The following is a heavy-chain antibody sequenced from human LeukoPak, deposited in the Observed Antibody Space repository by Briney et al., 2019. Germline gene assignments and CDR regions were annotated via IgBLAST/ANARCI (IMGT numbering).Heavy chain of an antibody. D-gene: IGHD4-17*01. CDR3: ARGFWGTVTTSAFDI. V-gene: IGHV3-30-3*01. CDR2: ISYDGSNK. J-gene: IGHJ3*02. Sequence: ALRLSCAASGFTFSSYAMHWVRQAPGKGLEWVAVISYDGSNKYYADSVKGRFTISRDNAKNSLYLQMNSLRAEDTAVYYCARGFWGTVTTSAFDIWGQGTMVTVSS. CDR1: GFTFSSYA.